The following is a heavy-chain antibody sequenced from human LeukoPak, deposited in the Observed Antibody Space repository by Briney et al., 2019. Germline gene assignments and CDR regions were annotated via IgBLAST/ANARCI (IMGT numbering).Heavy chain of an antibody. D-gene: IGHD5-24*01. CDR1: GGSISSSTSY. CDR2: VNYGGST. Sequence: PSETLSLTCTVSGGSISSSTSYWSWIRQTPGKGLEWIGSVNYGGSTHYNPSLKSRVTISVDTSKNQFSLKLSSVTAADTAVYYCARRKYRRDGYKEVFVFFDYWGQGTLVTVSS. J-gene: IGHJ4*02. CDR3: ARRKYRRDGYKEVFVFFDY. V-gene: IGHV4-39*07.